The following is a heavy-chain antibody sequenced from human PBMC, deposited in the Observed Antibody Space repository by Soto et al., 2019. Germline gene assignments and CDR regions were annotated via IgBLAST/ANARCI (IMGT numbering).Heavy chain of an antibody. CDR1: GVTISSYP. J-gene: IGHJ4*02. Sequence: QVQLVQSGAEVKKPGSSVKVSCKASGVTISSYPISWVRQAPGQGLEWMGRIIPILGIANYAQKFQGRVTITADKSTSTAYMELSSLRSDDTAVYYCAGLPPAAGYIDCWGQGTMVTVSS. CDR3: AGLPPAAGYIDC. D-gene: IGHD6-13*01. CDR2: IIPILGIA. V-gene: IGHV1-69*02.